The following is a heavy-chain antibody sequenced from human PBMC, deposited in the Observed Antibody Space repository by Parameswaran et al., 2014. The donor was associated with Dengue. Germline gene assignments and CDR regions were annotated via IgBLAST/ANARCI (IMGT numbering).Heavy chain of an antibody. D-gene: IGHD3-22*01. Sequence: WVRQAPGQGLEWMGIINPSGGSTSYAQKFQGRVTMTRDTSTSTVYMELSSLRSEDTAVYYCAREGYDSSGFDYWGQGTLVTVSS. J-gene: IGHJ4*02. CDR2: INPSGGST. CDR3: AREGYDSSGFDY. V-gene: IGHV1-46*01.